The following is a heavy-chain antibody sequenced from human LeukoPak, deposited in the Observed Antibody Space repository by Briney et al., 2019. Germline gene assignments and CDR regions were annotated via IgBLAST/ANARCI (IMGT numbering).Heavy chain of an antibody. D-gene: IGHD2-2*01. Sequence: GGSLRLSCAASGFSFGDNAMHWVRQAPGKGLEWVSVISGDGGTTYYADSVKGRYTVSRDNSKNTLYLHMNRLRTEDNALYYCASRSYAAYYAMDVWGQGTTVTVS. J-gene: IGHJ6*02. CDR2: ISGDGGTT. CDR3: ASRSYAAYYAMDV. V-gene: IGHV3-43*02. CDR1: GFSFGDNA.